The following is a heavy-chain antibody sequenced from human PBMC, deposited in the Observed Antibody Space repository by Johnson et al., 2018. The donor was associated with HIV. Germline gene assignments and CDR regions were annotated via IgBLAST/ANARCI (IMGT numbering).Heavy chain of an antibody. D-gene: IGHD3-16*01. J-gene: IGHJ3*02. CDR1: GFTFSSYA. Sequence: VQLVESGGGLAQPGGSLRLSCAASGFTFSSYAMSWVRQAPGKGLEWVSAISGSGGSTYYADSVKGRFTISRDNAKNSLYLQMNSLRAEDTAVYYCASLGLDLLVKAPLSVVFDAFDIWGQGTMVTVSS. CDR3: ASLGLDLLVKAPLSVVFDAFDI. CDR2: ISGSGGST. V-gene: IGHV3-23*04.